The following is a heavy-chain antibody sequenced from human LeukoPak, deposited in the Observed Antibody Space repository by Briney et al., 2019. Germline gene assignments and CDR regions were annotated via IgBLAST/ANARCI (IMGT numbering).Heavy chain of an antibody. Sequence: GASVKVSCKASGGTFSSYVINLVRQAPGQGLEWMGGIIPIFSTADYAQKFQGRVTITADESTSTAYMELSSLRSEDTAVYYCARGRGRTYSSSWYPRGYFDYWGQGTLVTVSS. D-gene: IGHD6-13*01. J-gene: IGHJ4*02. CDR1: GGTFSSYV. CDR3: ARGRGRTYSSSWYPRGYFDY. V-gene: IGHV1-69*13. CDR2: IIPIFSTA.